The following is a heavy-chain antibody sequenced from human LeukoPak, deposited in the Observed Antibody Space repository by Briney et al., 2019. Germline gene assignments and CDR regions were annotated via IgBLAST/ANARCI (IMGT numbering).Heavy chain of an antibody. J-gene: IGHJ5*02. D-gene: IGHD1-1*01. CDR3: ARDHNPDKWFDP. V-gene: IGHV4-38-2*02. CDR1: GYSISSHYY. CDR2: VYHSGST. Sequence: SETLSLTCTVSGYSISSHYYWGWIRQPPGKGLEGIGSVYHSGSTYYNPSLKSRVTISLDTSKNQFSLKVTSVTAADTAVYYCARDHNPDKWFDPWGQGTLSPSPQ.